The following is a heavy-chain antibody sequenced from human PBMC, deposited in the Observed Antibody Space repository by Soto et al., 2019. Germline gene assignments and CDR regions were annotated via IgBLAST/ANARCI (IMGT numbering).Heavy chain of an antibody. J-gene: IGHJ4*02. D-gene: IGHD3-22*01. V-gene: IGHV3-66*01. CDR3: ARDYYLV. Sequence: EVQLVESGGDLVQPGGSLRLSCAASGFTVSSNYMNWVRQVPGKGLEWVSIIYSGGSTYYADSVKGRFTISRDNSKNTLYLQMNSLRAEDTAVYYCARDYYLVWGQGTLVTVSS. CDR2: IYSGGST. CDR1: GFTVSSNY.